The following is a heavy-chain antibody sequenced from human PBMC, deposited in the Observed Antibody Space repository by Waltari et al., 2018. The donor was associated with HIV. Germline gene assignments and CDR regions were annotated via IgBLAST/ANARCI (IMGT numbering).Heavy chain of an antibody. D-gene: IGHD3-3*01. Sequence: QVQLQESGPGLVKPSQTLSLTCNVSGGSISSGGYYWSWIRRHPGKGLEWIGSIYYSGSTYYNPSLKSRVTISVDTSKNQFSLKLSSVTAADTAVYYCARDHATIFGGGGRDYGMDVWGQGTTVTVSS. V-gene: IGHV4-31*03. CDR3: ARDHATIFGGGGRDYGMDV. J-gene: IGHJ6*02. CDR2: IYYSGST. CDR1: GGSISSGGYY.